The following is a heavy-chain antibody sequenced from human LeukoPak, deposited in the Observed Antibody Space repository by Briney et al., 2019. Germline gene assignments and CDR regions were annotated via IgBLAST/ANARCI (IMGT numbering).Heavy chain of an antibody. CDR3: ARGTGTVALPFDY. J-gene: IGHJ4*02. D-gene: IGHD6-19*01. V-gene: IGHV5-51*01. CDR2: IYPGDSDT. CDR1: GYSFTSYW. Sequence: GESLKISCKGSGYSFTSYWVGWVRQMPGKGPEWMGIIYPGDSDTRYSPSFQGQVTISADKSISTAYLQWSSLKASDTAMYYCARGTGTVALPFDYWGQGTLVTVSS.